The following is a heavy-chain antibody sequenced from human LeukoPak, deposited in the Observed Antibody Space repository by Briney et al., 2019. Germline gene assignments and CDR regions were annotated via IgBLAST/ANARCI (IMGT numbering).Heavy chain of an antibody. Sequence: TGGSLRLSCAASGFTFSNYAMNWVRQAPGKGLEWVSGISGSSGTINYAAPVKGRFTISRDNSRNTLYSQMNSLRADDTAVYYCAKRLGDPRAFDYWGQGTLVTVSS. CDR3: AKRLGDPRAFDY. CDR2: ISGSSGTI. CDR1: GFTFSNYA. J-gene: IGHJ4*02. V-gene: IGHV3-23*01. D-gene: IGHD2-21*02.